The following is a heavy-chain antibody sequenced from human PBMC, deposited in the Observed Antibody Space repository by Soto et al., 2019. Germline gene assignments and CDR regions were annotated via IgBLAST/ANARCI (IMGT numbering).Heavy chain of an antibody. CDR3: ARVGYCSSTPCWPIGYFEY. CDR1: GDSISSFY. V-gene: IGHV4-59*01. CDR2: IFSSGST. J-gene: IGHJ4*02. D-gene: IGHD2-2*03. Sequence: QVQLQESGPGLVKPSETLSLTCTVSGDSISSFYWTWIRQPPGKGLEWVGYIFSSGSTNYNPSLKSRVTISVDTSENQSSLKLTSVTAADTAVYYCARVGYCSSTPCWPIGYFEYWGQGTLVTVSS.